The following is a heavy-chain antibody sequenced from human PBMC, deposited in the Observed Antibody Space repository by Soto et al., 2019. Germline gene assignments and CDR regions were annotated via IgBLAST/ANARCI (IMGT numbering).Heavy chain of an antibody. CDR3: ARGGYYDSSGDLDY. J-gene: IGHJ4*02. V-gene: IGHV4-59*11. Sequence: TSETLSLTCTFSGASISSHYWSWIRQPPGKGLEWIGYMYNSGSTNYNPSLKSRVTISVDTSKNQFSLRLRSVTAADTAVYYCARGGYYDSSGDLDYWSQGTLVTVSS. D-gene: IGHD3-22*01. CDR1: GASISSHY. CDR2: MYNSGST.